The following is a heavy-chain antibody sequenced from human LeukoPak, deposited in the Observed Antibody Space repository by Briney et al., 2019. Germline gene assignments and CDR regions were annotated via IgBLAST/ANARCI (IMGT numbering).Heavy chain of an antibody. J-gene: IGHJ6*02. CDR2: IIPIFGIA. V-gene: IGHV1-69*04. CDR3: ARERVDIVATMFYGMDV. Sequence: ASVKVSCKASGGTFSSYAISWVRQAPEQGLEWMGRIIPIFGIANYAQKFQGRVTITADKSTSTAYMELSSLRSEDTAVYYCARERVDIVATMFYGMDVWGQGTTVTVSS. CDR1: GGTFSSYA. D-gene: IGHD5-12*01.